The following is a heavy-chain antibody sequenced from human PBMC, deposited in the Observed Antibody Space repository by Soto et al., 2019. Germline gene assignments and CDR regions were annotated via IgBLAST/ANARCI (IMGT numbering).Heavy chain of an antibody. CDR1: GGSISSYY. CDR3: ANSVYSSGGRCYGRDV. D-gene: IGHD2-15*01. V-gene: IGHV4-59*01. CDR2: IYYSGST. J-gene: IGHJ6*02. Sequence: PSETLSLTCTVSGGSISSYYWSWIRQPPGKGLEWIGYIYYSGSTNYNPSLKSRVTISVDTSKNQFSLKLSSVTSADRAVYYCANSVYSSGGRCYGRDVCGQGTKVTGS.